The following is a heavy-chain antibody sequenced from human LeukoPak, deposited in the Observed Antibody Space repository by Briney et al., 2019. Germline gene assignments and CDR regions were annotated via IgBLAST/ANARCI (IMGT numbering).Heavy chain of an antibody. D-gene: IGHD2-15*01. CDR2: IIPIFGTA. CDR1: GGTFGSYA. CDR3: ARERYCSGGSCYLDYYGMDV. Sequence: SVKVSCKASGGTFGSYAISWVRRAPGQGLEWMGGIIPIFGTANYAQKFQGRVTITADESTSTAYMELSSLRSEDTAVYYCARERYCSGGSCYLDYYGMDVWGQGTTVTVSS. V-gene: IGHV1-69*01. J-gene: IGHJ6*02.